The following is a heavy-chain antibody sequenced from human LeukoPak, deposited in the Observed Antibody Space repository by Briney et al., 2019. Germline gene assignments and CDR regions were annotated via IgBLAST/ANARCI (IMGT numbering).Heavy chain of an antibody. D-gene: IGHD3-10*01. Sequence: ESGPTLVKPTQTLTLTCTFSGFSLSTSGVGVGWIRQPPGKALEWLALIYWDDDKRYSPSLKSRLTITKDTSKNQVVLTMTNMDPVDTATYYCAHTKEGVLLWLGENINWFDPWGQGTLVTVSS. V-gene: IGHV2-5*02. CDR2: IYWDDDK. CDR3: AHTKEGVLLWLGENINWFDP. J-gene: IGHJ5*02. CDR1: GFSLSTSGVG.